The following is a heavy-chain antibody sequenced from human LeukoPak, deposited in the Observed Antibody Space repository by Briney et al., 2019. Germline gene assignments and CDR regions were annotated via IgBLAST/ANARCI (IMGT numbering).Heavy chain of an antibody. CDR1: GFTFSGYG. V-gene: IGHV3-30*18. J-gene: IGHJ4*02. CDR2: ISYDGSKE. CDR3: AKDSDLRGSYEDY. D-gene: IGHD1-26*01. Sequence: QPGGSLRLSCAASGFTFSGYGMHWVRQAPGKGLEWVAVISYDGSKEYYADSVKGRFTISRDNSKNTLHLQMNSLRAEDTAVYYCAKDSDLRGSYEDYWGQGTLVTVSP.